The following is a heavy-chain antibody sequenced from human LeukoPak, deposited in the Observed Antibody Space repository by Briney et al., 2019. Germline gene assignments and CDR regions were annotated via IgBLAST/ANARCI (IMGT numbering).Heavy chain of an antibody. Sequence: SETLSLTCTVSGGSINNYYWSWIRQSPGKGLEWIGYIYYSGITNYNPSLKSRVTISVDTSKNQFSLNLNFVTAEDTAVYYCARDFIAVAGTNFQHWGQGTLVTVSS. V-gene: IGHV4-59*01. CDR1: GGSINNYY. D-gene: IGHD6-19*01. CDR3: ARDFIAVAGTNFQH. CDR2: IYYSGIT. J-gene: IGHJ1*01.